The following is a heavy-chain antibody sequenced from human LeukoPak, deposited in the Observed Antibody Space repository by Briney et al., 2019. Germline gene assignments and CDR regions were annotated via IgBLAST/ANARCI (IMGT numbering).Heavy chain of an antibody. J-gene: IGHJ6*02. Sequence: SETLPLTCTVSGGSISSYYWSWIRQPPGKGLEWIGYIYYSGSTNYNPSLKSRVTISVDTSKNQFSLKLSSVTAADTAVYYCARQNTSGPSFWYYYYGMDVWGQGTTVTVSS. CDR1: GGSISSYY. V-gene: IGHV4-59*08. D-gene: IGHD2-2*01. CDR2: IYYSGST. CDR3: ARQNTSGPSFWYYYYGMDV.